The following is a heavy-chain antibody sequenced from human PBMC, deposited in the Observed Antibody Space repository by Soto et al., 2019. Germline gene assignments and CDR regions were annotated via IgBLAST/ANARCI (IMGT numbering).Heavy chain of an antibody. CDR3: ATSEGKDGYSFDY. V-gene: IGHV1-69*13. CDR2: IIPMCGTP. CDR1: AFTFNRQD. Sequence: SLKVYSKTSAFTFNRQDRRWVRQAPGKGLEWMGGIIPMCGTPHYAKKFQARVTIKEDESTGKAYLELSSLTSEDTAVYCCATSEGKDGYSFDYCGHGTMVSGSS. D-gene: IGHD5-12*01. J-gene: IGHJ4*01.